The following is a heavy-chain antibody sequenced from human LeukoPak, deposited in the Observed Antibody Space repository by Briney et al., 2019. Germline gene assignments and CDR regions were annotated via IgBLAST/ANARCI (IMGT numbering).Heavy chain of an antibody. J-gene: IGHJ4*02. Sequence: GGSLRLSCAASGFTFSSYSMTWVRQAPGKGLEWVSSISSSSSYIYYADSVKGRFTISRDNAKNSLYLQMNSLRAEDTAVYYCARDLARIAAAGYDYWGQGTLVTVSS. CDR1: GFTFSSYS. V-gene: IGHV3-21*01. CDR2: ISSSSSYI. D-gene: IGHD6-13*01. CDR3: ARDLARIAAAGYDY.